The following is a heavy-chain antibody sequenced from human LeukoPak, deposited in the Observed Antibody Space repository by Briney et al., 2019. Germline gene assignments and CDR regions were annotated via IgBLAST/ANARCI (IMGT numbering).Heavy chain of an antibody. CDR1: GFTSSEYY. V-gene: IGHV3-11*05. CDR3: ARGDRHHFDY. Sequence: GGSLRLSCVASGFTSSEYYMTWIRQAPGKGLEWVSYISNRSRYTKYADSVEGRFTISRDNPHNSLYLHMNSLRAEDTAVYYCARGDRHHFDYWGQGILVTVPS. CDR2: ISNRSRYT. J-gene: IGHJ4*02.